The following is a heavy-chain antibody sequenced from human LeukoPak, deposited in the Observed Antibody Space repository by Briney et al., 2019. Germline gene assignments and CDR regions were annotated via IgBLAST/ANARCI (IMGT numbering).Heavy chain of an antibody. D-gene: IGHD3-10*01. CDR3: AKDRWNYYGSGSYSNY. Sequence: GGSLRLSCAASGFTFSSYAMSWVRQAPGMGLEWVSAISGSGGSTYYADSVKGRFTISRDNSKNTLYLQMNSLRAEDTAVYYCAKDRWNYYGSGSYSNYWGQGTLVTVSS. CDR1: GFTFSSYA. CDR2: ISGSGGST. V-gene: IGHV3-23*01. J-gene: IGHJ4*02.